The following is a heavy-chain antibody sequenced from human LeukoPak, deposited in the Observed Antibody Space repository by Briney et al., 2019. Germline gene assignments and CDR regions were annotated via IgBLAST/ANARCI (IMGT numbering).Heavy chain of an antibody. CDR1: GFTFSSYW. CDR2: INHNGNVN. CDR3: ARGGGLDV. J-gene: IGHJ6*02. V-gene: IGHV3-7*03. D-gene: IGHD3-16*01. Sequence: PGGSLRLSCAASGFTFSSYWMNWARQAPGKGLEWVASINHNGNVNYYVDSVKRRFTISRDNAKNSRYLQMSNLRAEDTAVYFCARGGGLDVWGQGATVTVSS.